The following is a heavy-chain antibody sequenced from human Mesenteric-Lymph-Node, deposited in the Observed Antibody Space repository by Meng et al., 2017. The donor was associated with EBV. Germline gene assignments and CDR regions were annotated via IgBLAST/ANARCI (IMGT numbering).Heavy chain of an antibody. Sequence: QRQLQESRRGLGTPSQPLSCTCTVSEASMSSSRYYWAWNRQTPGKGLEWIGNIYYSGSTYYTPSLKSRVTISADTSKNQFSLKLRSVTAADTAVYYCARVVDYREFCDYWGQGTLVTVSS. CDR3: ARVVDYREFCDY. CDR2: IYYSGST. D-gene: IGHD4/OR15-4a*01. CDR1: EASMSSSRYY. J-gene: IGHJ4*02. V-gene: IGHV4-39*07.